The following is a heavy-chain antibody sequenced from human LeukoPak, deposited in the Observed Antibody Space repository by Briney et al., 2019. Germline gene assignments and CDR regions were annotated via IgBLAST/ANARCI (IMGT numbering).Heavy chain of an antibody. CDR3: ARSTDGIWSEIDY. D-gene: IGHD2/OR15-2a*01. CDR2: ISSSSSTI. Sequence: GGSLRLSCAASGFTFSSHSMSWVRQAPGKGLEWVSYISSSSSTIYYADSVKGRFTISRDNAKNSLYLQMNSLRAEDTAVYYCARSTDGIWSEIDYWGREPWSPSPQ. J-gene: IGHJ4*02. CDR1: GFTFSSHS. V-gene: IGHV3-48*01.